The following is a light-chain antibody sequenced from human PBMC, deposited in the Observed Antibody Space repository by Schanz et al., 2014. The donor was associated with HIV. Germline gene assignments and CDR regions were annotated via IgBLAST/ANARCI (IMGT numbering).Light chain of an antibody. CDR2: AAS. CDR1: QGLNSW. Sequence: DIQMTQSPSSVSASVGDRVTITCRASQGLNSWVAWYQQKPGKAPKLLIYAASSLQSGVPSRFSGSGSGTDFTLTISCLQSEDFATYYCQQYYSYPYTFGQGTKLEIK. CDR3: QQYYSYPYT. J-gene: IGKJ2*01. V-gene: IGKV1-12*01.